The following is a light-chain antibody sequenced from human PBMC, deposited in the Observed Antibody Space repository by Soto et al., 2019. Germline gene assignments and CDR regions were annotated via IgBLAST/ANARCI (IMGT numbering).Light chain of an antibody. V-gene: IGLV2-14*01. J-gene: IGLJ1*01. CDR1: SSDVGGYNY. Sequence: QSALTQPASVSGSRGQSITISCTGTSSDVGGYNYVSWYQQHPGKAPKLMIYDVSNRPSGVSNRFSGSKSGNTASLTTSGLQAEDEADYYCSSYTSSSTYVFGTGTKLTVL. CDR2: DVS. CDR3: SSYTSSSTYV.